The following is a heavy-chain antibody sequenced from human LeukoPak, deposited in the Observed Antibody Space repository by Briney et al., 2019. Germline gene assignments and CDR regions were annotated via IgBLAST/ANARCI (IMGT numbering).Heavy chain of an antibody. V-gene: IGHV3-33*08. Sequence: PGGSLRLSCAASGFTFDDYGMHWVRQAPGKGLEWVAVIWYDGSDKYYADSVKGRFTISRGNSKNTLYLQMNSLRAEDTAVYYCARGYCSGGSCHHFDYWGQGTLVTVSS. CDR2: IWYDGSDK. J-gene: IGHJ4*02. CDR1: GFTFDDYG. CDR3: ARGYCSGGSCHHFDY. D-gene: IGHD2-15*01.